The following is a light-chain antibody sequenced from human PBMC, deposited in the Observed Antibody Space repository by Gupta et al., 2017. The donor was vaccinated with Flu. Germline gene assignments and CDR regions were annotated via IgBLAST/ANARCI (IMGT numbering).Light chain of an antibody. J-gene: IGLJ3*02. CDR2: RNN. V-gene: IGLV1-47*01. CDR1: SSNIGSNY. Sequence: RVTISCSGSSSNIGSNYVYWYQQIPGTAPKLLIYRNNQRPSGVPDRFSGSKSGTSASLAISGLRSEDEADYHCAAGDDSLSGRVFGGGTKLTVL. CDR3: AAGDDSLSGRV.